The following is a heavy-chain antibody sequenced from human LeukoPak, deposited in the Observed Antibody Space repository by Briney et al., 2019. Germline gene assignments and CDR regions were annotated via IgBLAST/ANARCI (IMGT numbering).Heavy chain of an antibody. CDR3: ATHYGDYDPFDY. D-gene: IGHD4-17*01. CDR1: GYTFTGYY. Sequence: GASVKVSCKASGYTFTGYYMHWVRQAPGQGLEWMGWINPNSGGTNYAQKFQGRVTMTRDTSISAAYMELSRLRSDDTAVYYCATHYGDYDPFDYWGQGTLVTVSS. J-gene: IGHJ4*02. V-gene: IGHV1-2*02. CDR2: INPNSGGT.